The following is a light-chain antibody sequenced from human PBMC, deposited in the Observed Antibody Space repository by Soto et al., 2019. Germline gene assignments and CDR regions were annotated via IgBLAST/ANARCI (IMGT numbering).Light chain of an antibody. Sequence: QSVLTQPPSVSAAPGQKVTISCSGSSSNIGNNYVSWYQHLPGTAPKLLIYYNNKRPSGIPDRFSGSKSGTSATLGITGLQTGDEADYYCATWDSSLSAGVFGGGTKLTVL. CDR3: ATWDSSLSAGV. J-gene: IGLJ2*01. V-gene: IGLV1-51*01. CDR1: SSNIGNNY. CDR2: YNN.